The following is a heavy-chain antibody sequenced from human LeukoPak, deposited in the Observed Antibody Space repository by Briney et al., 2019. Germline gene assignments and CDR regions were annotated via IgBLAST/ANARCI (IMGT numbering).Heavy chain of an antibody. CDR3: ARRTRIAARPEGNWFDP. V-gene: IGHV1-2*02. CDR2: INPSSGGT. Sequence: ASVKVSCKASGYTFTGYYMHWVRQAPGQGLEWMGWINPSSGGTNYAQKFQGRVTMTRDTSISTAYMELSRLRSDDTAVYYCARRTRIAARPEGNWFDPWGQGTLVTVSS. CDR1: GYTFTGYY. J-gene: IGHJ5*02. D-gene: IGHD6-6*01.